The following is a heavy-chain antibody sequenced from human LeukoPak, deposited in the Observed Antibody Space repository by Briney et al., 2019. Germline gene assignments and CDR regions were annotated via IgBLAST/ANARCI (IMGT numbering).Heavy chain of an antibody. V-gene: IGHV3-15*01. Sequence: GGSLRLSCAASGFTFSNAWMSWVRQAPGKGLEWVGHGRIRSKTDGGTTDYAAPVKGRFTISRDDSKNTLYLQMNSLKTEDTAVYYCTTGEGGYNYWGQGTLVTVSS. J-gene: IGHJ4*02. CDR1: GFTFSNAW. CDR2: IRSKTDGGTT. D-gene: IGHD5-12*01. CDR3: TTGEGGYNY.